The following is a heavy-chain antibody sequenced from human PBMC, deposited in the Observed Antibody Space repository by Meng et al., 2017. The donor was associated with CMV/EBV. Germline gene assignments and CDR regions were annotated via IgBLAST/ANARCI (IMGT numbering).Heavy chain of an antibody. CDR3: AKDFRYCSGGSCQPI. Sequence: FGFTFSSYGMHWVRQAPGKGLEWVAVISYDGSNKYYADSVKGRFTISRDNSKNTLYLQMNSLRAEDTAVYYCAKDFRYCSGGSCQPIWGQGTLVTVSS. CDR1: GFTFSSYG. CDR2: ISYDGSNK. V-gene: IGHV3-30*18. J-gene: IGHJ4*02. D-gene: IGHD2-15*01.